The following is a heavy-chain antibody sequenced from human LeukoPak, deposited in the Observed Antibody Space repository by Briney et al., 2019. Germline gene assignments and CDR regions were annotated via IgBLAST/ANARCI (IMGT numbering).Heavy chain of an antibody. CDR1: GFTFSSYA. V-gene: IGHV3-30-3*01. CDR2: ISYDGSNK. J-gene: IGHJ4*02. Sequence: GGSLRLSCAASGFTFSSYAMHWVRKAPGKGLEWVAVISYDGSNKYYADSVKGRFTISRDNFKNTLYLQMNSLRAEDTAVYNCASLSGTTSLNFDYWGQGTLVTVSS. D-gene: IGHD1-26*01. CDR3: ASLSGTTSLNFDY.